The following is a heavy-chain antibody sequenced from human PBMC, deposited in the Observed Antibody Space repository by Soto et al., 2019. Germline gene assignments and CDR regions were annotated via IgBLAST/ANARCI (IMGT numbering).Heavy chain of an antibody. V-gene: IGHV3-48*01. CDR1: GFTFSSYS. J-gene: IGHJ4*02. D-gene: IGHD3-22*01. Sequence: GGSLRLSCAASGFTFSSYSMNWVRQAPGKGLEWVSYIGGSSRTIYYADSVKGXXXXXXXXXXXXXXXXXXXXXXXDXXXXYCARKRLGYYSVDYWGQGTLVTVSS. CDR2: IGGSSRTI. CDR3: ARKRLGYYSVDY.